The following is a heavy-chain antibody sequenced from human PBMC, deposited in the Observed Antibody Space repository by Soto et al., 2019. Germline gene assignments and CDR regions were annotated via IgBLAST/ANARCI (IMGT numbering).Heavy chain of an antibody. D-gene: IGHD6-6*01. V-gene: IGHV1-69*13. Sequence: ASVKVSCKASGGTFSSYAISWVRQAPGQGLEWMGGIIPIFGTANYAQKFQGRVTITADESTGTAYMELSSLRSEDTAVYYCAREVIDSSSAQGYYYGMDVWGQGTTVTVSS. CDR2: IIPIFGTA. CDR3: AREVIDSSSAQGYYYGMDV. J-gene: IGHJ6*02. CDR1: GGTFSSYA.